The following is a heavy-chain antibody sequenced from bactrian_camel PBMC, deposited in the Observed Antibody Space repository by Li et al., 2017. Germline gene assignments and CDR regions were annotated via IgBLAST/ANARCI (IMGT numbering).Heavy chain of an antibody. D-gene: IGHD3*01. Sequence: VQLVESGGGSVQAGGSLRLSCTASGISSYFMGWFRQAPGKEREGVATIHSAGHYTRYADSVKGRFTISHDYAKRTLYLQMNSLKPEDSAMYYCVADCEFRYYQFIFQTGTWGHGTQVTVS. V-gene: IGHV3S42*01. CDR2: IHSAGHYT. CDR1: GISSYF. J-gene: IGHJ6*01. CDR3: VADCEFRYYQFIFQTGT.